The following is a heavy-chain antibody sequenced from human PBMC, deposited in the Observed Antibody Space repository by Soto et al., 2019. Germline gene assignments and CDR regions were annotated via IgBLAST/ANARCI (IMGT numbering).Heavy chain of an antibody. CDR2: IYYTGNT. J-gene: IGHJ5*02. CDR3: ARYYYDSSGYYYGWFDP. V-gene: IGHV4-59*01. Sequence: PSETLSPTCTVSGDSISTYYWSWIRQPPGNGLEWIAYIYYTGNTYYNPSLKSRVTISMDTSKNQFSLKLSSVTAADTAVYYCARYYYDSSGYYYGWFDPWGQGTLATVSS. CDR1: GDSISTYY. D-gene: IGHD3-22*01.